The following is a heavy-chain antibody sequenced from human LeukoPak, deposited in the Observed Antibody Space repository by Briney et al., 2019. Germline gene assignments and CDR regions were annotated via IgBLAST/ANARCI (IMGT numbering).Heavy chain of an antibody. CDR3: ATSRLRFLEWLLPFDY. D-gene: IGHD3-3*01. V-gene: IGHV3-66*01. CDR1: GFTVSSNY. CDR2: IYSGGST. J-gene: IGHJ4*02. Sequence: PGGSLRLSCAASGFTVSSNYMSWVRQAPGKGLERVSVIYSGGSTYYADSVKGRFTISRDNSKNTLYLQMNSLRAEDTAVYYCATSRLRFLEWLLPFDYWGQGTLVTVSS.